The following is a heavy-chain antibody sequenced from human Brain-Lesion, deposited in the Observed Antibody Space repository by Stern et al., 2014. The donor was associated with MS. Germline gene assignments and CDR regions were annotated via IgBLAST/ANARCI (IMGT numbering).Heavy chain of an antibody. CDR1: GSTFTTID. CDR2: MSPSSGDT. Sequence: QDQLVQSGAEVRRPGASVRVSCKTSGSTFTTIDINWVRQATGHGLEWMGWMSPSSGDTGYAQKFQGRVTMTRDTSINTAYMELSSLVSEDTAVYYCAGGQPEMSHFDSWGQGTQVIVSS. CDR3: AGGQPEMSHFDS. J-gene: IGHJ4*02. V-gene: IGHV1-8*01. D-gene: IGHD1-14*01.